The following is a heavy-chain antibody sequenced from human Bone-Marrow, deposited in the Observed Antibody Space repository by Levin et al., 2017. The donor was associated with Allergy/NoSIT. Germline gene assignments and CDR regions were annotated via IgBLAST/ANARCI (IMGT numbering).Heavy chain of an antibody. D-gene: IGHD1-26*01. Sequence: GGSLRLSCAASGFTFSSYGMHWVRQAPGKGLEWVAVISYDGSNKYYADSVKGRFTISRDNSKNTLYLQMNSLRAEDTAVYYCAKDREARGYYYGMDVWGQGTTVTVSS. J-gene: IGHJ6*02. CDR3: AKDREARGYYYGMDV. V-gene: IGHV3-30*18. CDR1: GFTFSSYG. CDR2: ISYDGSNK.